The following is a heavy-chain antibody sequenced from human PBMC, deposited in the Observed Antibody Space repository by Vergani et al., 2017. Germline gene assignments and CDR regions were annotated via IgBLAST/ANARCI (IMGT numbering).Heavy chain of an antibody. J-gene: IGHJ6*02. D-gene: IGHD2-15*01. CDR1: GGTFSSYA. V-gene: IGHV1-69*12. CDR3: ASSYCGGGSCYGVSALRDYYYGMDV. CDR2: IIPIFGTA. Sequence: QVQLVQSGAEVKKSGSSVKVSCKASGGTFSSYAISWVRQAPGQGLEWMGGIIPIFGTANYAQKFQGRVTITADGSTRSAYMELNSLRSEDTAVYYCASSYCGGGSCYGVSALRDYYYGMDVWGQGTTVTVSS.